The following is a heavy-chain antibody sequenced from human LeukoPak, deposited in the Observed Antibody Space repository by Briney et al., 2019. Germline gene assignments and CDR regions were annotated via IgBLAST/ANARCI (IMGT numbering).Heavy chain of an antibody. CDR1: GFTFSNYW. CDR3: ARDEGLRYFDWLPLDY. V-gene: IGHV3-74*01. Sequence: GGSLRLSCAASGFTFSNYWMHWVRQAPGKGLVWVSRINTDGSSTSYADSVKGRFTISRDNAKNTLYLQLNSLRAEDTAVYYCARDEGLRYFDWLPLDYWGQGILVTVSS. D-gene: IGHD3-9*01. J-gene: IGHJ4*02. CDR2: INTDGSST.